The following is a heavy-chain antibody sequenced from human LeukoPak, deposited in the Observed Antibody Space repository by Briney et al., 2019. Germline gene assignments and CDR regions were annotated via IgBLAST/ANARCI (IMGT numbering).Heavy chain of an antibody. D-gene: IGHD3-10*01. CDR1: GGSISSYY. CDR2: IYTSGST. J-gene: IGHJ4*02. Sequence: SETLSLTCTVSGGSISSYYWSWIRQPAGKGLEWIGRIYTSGSTNCNPSLKGRVTMSVDTSKNQYSLKLSSVTAADTAVYYCARDGVRGVTYYFDYWGQGTLVTVSS. V-gene: IGHV4-4*07. CDR3: ARDGVRGVTYYFDY.